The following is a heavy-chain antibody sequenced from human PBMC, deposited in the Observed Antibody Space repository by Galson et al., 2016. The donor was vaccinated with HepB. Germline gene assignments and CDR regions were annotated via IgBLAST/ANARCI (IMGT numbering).Heavy chain of an antibody. D-gene: IGHD2-15*01. CDR3: AKAPCSGGSCYSYYQYYYGIDI. V-gene: IGHV4-31*03. Sequence: LSLTCTVSGGSIISGGYYWSWIRQHPGKGLEWIGYTYYSGSTHYNPSLKSRVTISVDPSKNQFSLRLSSVSAADTAVYYCAKAPCSGGSCYSYYQYYYGIDIWGQGATVTVSS. CDR1: GGSIISGGYY. CDR2: TYYSGST. J-gene: IGHJ6*02.